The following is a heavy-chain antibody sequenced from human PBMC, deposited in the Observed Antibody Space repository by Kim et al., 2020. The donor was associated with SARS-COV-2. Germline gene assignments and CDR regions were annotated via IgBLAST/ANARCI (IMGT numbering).Heavy chain of an antibody. D-gene: IGHD4-17*01. J-gene: IGHJ4*02. CDR2: ISRDSKTI. CDR3: AVKKGGDDPFDY. CDR1: GFTFDDYA. Sequence: GGSLRLSCTASGFTFDDYAMHWVRQTPGKGLEWVSGISRDSKTIVYADSVKGRFTISRDNAKNSLYLQMNSLRPEDTALYYCAVKKGGDDPFDYWGKGTRVTVSS. V-gene: IGHV3-9*01.